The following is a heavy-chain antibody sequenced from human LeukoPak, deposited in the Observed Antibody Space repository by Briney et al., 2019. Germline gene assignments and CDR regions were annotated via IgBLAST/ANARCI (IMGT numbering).Heavy chain of an antibody. CDR3: AREGGIARPPYLYYYIDV. D-gene: IGHD6-6*01. V-gene: IGHV1-18*01. J-gene: IGHJ6*03. Sequence: SSVKVSCKASGYTFNNHDINWVRQAPGRGLEWVGWINTYSANTNYAQEFQDRVIMTTDTSTSTAYMELRSLRSDDTAVYYCAREGGIARPPYLYYYIDVWGKGTTVTVSS. CDR2: INTYSANT. CDR1: GYTFNNHD.